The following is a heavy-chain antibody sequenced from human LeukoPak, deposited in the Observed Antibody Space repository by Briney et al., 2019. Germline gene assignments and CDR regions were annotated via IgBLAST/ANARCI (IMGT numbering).Heavy chain of an antibody. CDR3: ARDSGGRDAFDI. V-gene: IGHV4-59*01. Sequence: SETLSLTCTVSGGSISSYYWSWLRQPPGKGLEWIGYIYYSGSTNYNPSLKSRVTISVDTSKNQFSLKLSSVTAADTAVYYCARDSGGRDAFDIWGQGTMVTVSS. J-gene: IGHJ3*02. CDR1: GGSISSYY. D-gene: IGHD3-10*01. CDR2: IYYSGST.